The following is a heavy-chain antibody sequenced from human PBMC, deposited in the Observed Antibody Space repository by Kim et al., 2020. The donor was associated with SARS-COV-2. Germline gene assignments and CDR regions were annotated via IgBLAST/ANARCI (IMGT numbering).Heavy chain of an antibody. V-gene: IGHV3-30*07. J-gene: IGHJ4*02. Sequence: DSVKGSFTISRENSKNTLYLQMNSLRAEDTAVYYCARDGGIAVAGTYYFDYWGQGTLVTVSS. CDR3: ARDGGIAVAGTYYFDY. D-gene: IGHD6-19*01.